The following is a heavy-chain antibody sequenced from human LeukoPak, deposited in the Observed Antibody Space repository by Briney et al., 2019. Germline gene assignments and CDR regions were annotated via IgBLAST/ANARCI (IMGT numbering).Heavy chain of an antibody. CDR2: ISGSGGST. CDR1: GFTFSSYA. D-gene: IGHD3-22*01. V-gene: IGHV3-23*01. Sequence: GGSLRLSCAASGFTFSSYAMGWVRRAPGKGLEWVSAISGSGGSTYYADSVKGRFTISRDNSKNTLYLQMMSLRAEDTAVYSCAKARYYYDSSGPTDYWGQGTMVTVSS. J-gene: IGHJ4*02. CDR3: AKARYYYDSSGPTDY.